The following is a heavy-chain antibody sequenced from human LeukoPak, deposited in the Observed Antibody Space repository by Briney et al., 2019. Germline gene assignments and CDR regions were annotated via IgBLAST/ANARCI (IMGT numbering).Heavy chain of an antibody. J-gene: IGHJ4*02. CDR3: ARDIGSGSYYEEFDY. D-gene: IGHD3-10*01. V-gene: IGHV1-69*04. Sequence: ASVKVSCKASGGTFSIYAISWVRQAPGQGLEWMGRIIPILGIANYAQKFQGRVTITADKSTSTAYMELSSLRSEDTAVYYCARDIGSGSYYEEFDYWGQGTLVTVSS. CDR1: GGTFSIYA. CDR2: IIPILGIA.